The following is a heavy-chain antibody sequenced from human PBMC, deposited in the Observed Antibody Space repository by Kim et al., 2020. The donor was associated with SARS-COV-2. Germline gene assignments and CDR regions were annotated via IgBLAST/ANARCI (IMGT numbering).Heavy chain of an antibody. CDR1: GGSISSYY. CDR2: IYYSGST. CDR3: ARMGGRGNSRGALGYFDY. D-gene: IGHD3-22*01. Sequence: SETLSLTCTVSGGSISSYYWSWIRQPPGKGLEWIGYIYYSGSTNYNPSLKSRVTISVDTSKNQFSRKLSSVTAADTAVYYCARMGGRGNSRGALGYFDYWGQGTLVTVSS. J-gene: IGHJ4*02. V-gene: IGHV4-59*01.